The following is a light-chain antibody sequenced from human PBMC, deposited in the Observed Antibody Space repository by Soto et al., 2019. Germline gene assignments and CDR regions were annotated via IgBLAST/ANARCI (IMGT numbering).Light chain of an antibody. V-gene: IGKV3-11*01. CDR2: DAS. J-gene: IGKJ1*01. Sequence: EIVLTQSPATLSLSPGDRATLSCRASQSVGSYLAWYQQKSGQAPRLLIYDASNRATGIPARFSGSGSGTDLTLTISSLEPEDFAVYYCQQRYTWPWTFGQGTKVEIK. CDR3: QQRYTWPWT. CDR1: QSVGSY.